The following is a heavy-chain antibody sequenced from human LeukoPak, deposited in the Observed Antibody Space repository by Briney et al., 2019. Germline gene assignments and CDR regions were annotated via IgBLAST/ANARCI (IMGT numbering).Heavy chain of an antibody. Sequence: GGSLRLSCAASGFTFSSYEMHWVRQAPGKGLEWVSYISSGDSTIYYADSVKGRFTISRDNAKNSLYLQMNSLRAEDTAVYYCARETYGSGSYFAIGGPDSGYWGQGTLVTVSS. V-gene: IGHV3-48*03. CDR1: GFTFSSYE. D-gene: IGHD3-10*01. CDR2: ISSGDSTI. CDR3: ARETYGSGSYFAIGGPDSGY. J-gene: IGHJ4*02.